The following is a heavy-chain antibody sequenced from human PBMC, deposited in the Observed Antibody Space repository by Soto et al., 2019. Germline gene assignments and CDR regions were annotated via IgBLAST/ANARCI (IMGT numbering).Heavy chain of an antibody. CDR2: IKQDGSEK. J-gene: IGHJ3*02. Sequence: PGGSLRLSCAASGFTFSSYWMSLVRQAPGKGLEWVANIKQDGSEKYYVDSVKGRFTISRDNAKNSLYLQMDSLRAEDTAVYYCARVGRSYYNLDAFDIWGQGTMVTVSS. CDR3: ARVGRSYYNLDAFDI. CDR1: GFTFSSYW. V-gene: IGHV3-7*01. D-gene: IGHD3-10*01.